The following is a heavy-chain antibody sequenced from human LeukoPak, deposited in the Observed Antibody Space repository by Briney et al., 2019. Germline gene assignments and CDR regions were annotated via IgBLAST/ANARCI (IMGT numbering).Heavy chain of an antibody. CDR3: ARIKTVAGMQYYYYYMDV. Sequence: PGGSLRLSCAASGFSLSRYWMSWVRQAPGQGLEWVANIGKDGSGNHYADSVKGRFTISRDNAKNSLYLQMNSLRADDTALYYCARIKTVAGMQYYYYYMDVWGKGTTVTVSS. J-gene: IGHJ6*03. CDR1: GFSLSRYW. V-gene: IGHV3-7*03. D-gene: IGHD6-19*01. CDR2: IGKDGSGN.